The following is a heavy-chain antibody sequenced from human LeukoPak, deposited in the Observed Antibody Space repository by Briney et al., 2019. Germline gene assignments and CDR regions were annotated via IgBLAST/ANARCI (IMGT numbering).Heavy chain of an antibody. J-gene: IGHJ4*02. V-gene: IGHV3-23*01. D-gene: IGHD3-22*01. CDR1: GFTFSNYA. CDR2: ISGSGDST. Sequence: GGSLRLSCAASGFTFSNYAMSWVRQAPGKGLEWVSGISGSGDSTYYAGSVKGRFTISRDNSKNTLYLQMNSLRAEDTAVYYCAKPTIPTGVVTVAFDYWGQGTLVTVSS. CDR3: AKPTIPTGVVTVAFDY.